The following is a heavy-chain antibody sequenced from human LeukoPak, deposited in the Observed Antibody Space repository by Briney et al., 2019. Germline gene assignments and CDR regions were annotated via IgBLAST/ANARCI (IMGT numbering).Heavy chain of an antibody. D-gene: IGHD3-3*01. CDR2: IIPILGIA. Sequence: SVKVSCKASGGTFSSYAISWVRQAPGQGLEWMGRIIPILGIANYAQKFQGRVTITADKSTSTAYMELSSLRSEDTAVYYCARDEGYYDFWSGYSGNWFDPWGQGTLVTVSS. J-gene: IGHJ5*02. CDR3: ARDEGYYDFWSGYSGNWFDP. V-gene: IGHV1-69*04. CDR1: GGTFSSYA.